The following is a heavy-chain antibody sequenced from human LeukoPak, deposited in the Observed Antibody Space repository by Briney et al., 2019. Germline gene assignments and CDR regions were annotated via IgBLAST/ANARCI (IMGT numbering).Heavy chain of an antibody. Sequence: PGGSLRLSCAASGFTFSSYGMHWVRQAPGKGLEWVAFIRFDGSIKYYADSVKGRFTISRDNSKNTLHMQMNSLRAEDTAVYYCAKGGDYSNYEYFQHWGQGTLVTVSS. J-gene: IGHJ1*01. CDR1: GFTFSSYG. V-gene: IGHV3-30*02. CDR3: AKGGDYSNYEYFQH. CDR2: IRFDGSIK. D-gene: IGHD4-11*01.